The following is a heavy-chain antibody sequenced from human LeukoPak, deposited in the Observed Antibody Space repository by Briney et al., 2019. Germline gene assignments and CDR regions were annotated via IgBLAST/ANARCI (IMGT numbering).Heavy chain of an antibody. D-gene: IGHD3-22*01. Sequence: SETLSLTCTVSGSSINSRGYYWSWIHQHPGTGLDWVGYVYYSGSTYYNPSLKSRVTISVDTSKNQFSLKLSSVTAADTAVYYCARGLTQYDSSGYSYYFDYWGQGTLVTVAS. CDR3: ARGLTQYDSSGYSYYFDY. CDR1: GSSINSRGYY. CDR2: VYYSGST. V-gene: IGHV4-31*03. J-gene: IGHJ4*02.